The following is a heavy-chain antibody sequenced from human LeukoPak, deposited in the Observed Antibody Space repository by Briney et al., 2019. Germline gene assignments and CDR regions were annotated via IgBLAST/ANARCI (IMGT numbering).Heavy chain of an antibody. CDR2: INHSGST. Sequence: SETLSLTCAVYGGSFSGYYWSWIRQPPGKGLEWIGEINHSGSTNYNPSLKSRVTISVDTSKNQFSLKLSSVTAEDTAVYYCARRPKRVVAATPRAFDIWGQGTMVTVSS. CDR1: GGSFSGYY. D-gene: IGHD2-15*01. V-gene: IGHV4-34*01. CDR3: ARRPKRVVAATPRAFDI. J-gene: IGHJ3*02.